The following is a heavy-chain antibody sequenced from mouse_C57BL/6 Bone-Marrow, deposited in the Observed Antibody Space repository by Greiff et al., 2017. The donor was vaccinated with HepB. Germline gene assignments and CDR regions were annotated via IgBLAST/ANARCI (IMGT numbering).Heavy chain of an antibody. CDR1: GYTFTSYW. J-gene: IGHJ2*01. CDR3: AREYYYGSYPFDY. Sequence: VKLQQPGAELVKPGASVKMSCKASGYTFTSYWITWVKQRPGQGLEWIGDIYPGSGSTNYNEKFKSKATLTVDTSSSTAYMQLSSLTSEDSAVYYCAREYYYGSYPFDYWGQGTTLTVSS. V-gene: IGHV1-55*01. D-gene: IGHD1-1*01. CDR2: IYPGSGST.